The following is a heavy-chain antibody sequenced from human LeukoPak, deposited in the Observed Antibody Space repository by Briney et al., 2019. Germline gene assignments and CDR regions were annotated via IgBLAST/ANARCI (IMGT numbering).Heavy chain of an antibody. V-gene: IGHV1-2*02. Sequence: ASVKVSCKASGYTFTGCYMHWVRQAPGQGLEWMGWINPNSGGTNYAQKFQGRVTMTRDTSISTAYMELSRLRSDDTAVYYCARERKLVGATVYYFDYWGQGTLVTVSS. D-gene: IGHD1-26*01. J-gene: IGHJ4*02. CDR1: GYTFTGCY. CDR2: INPNSGGT. CDR3: ARERKLVGATVYYFDY.